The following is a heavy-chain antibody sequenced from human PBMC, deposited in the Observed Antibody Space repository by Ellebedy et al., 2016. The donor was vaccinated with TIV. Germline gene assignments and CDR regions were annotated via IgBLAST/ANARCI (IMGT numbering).Heavy chain of an antibody. D-gene: IGHD3-10*01. CDR2: VSGSGDTT. CDR3: AKTTLAGNFDS. V-gene: IGHV3-23*01. Sequence: GESLKISCAASGFTFSNYAMRWVRQAPGKGLEWVSSVSGSGDTTFYGDSVKGRFTISRDNSKDTLYLQMNSLRVEDTAIYYCAKTTLAGNFDSWGQGTLVTVPS. J-gene: IGHJ4*02. CDR1: GFTFSNYA.